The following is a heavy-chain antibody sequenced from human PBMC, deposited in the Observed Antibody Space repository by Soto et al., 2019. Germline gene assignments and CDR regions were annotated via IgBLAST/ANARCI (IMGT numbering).Heavy chain of an antibody. D-gene: IGHD3-3*01. J-gene: IGHJ4*02. CDR1: GFTFSDYY. CDR3: ASSAGPHYDFWSGYRPLDY. Sequence: GGSLRLSCAASGFTFSDYYMSWIRQAPGKGLEWVSYISSSGIYTNYPDSAKGRFTISRDNAKNSLYLQMNSLRAEDTAVYYCASSAGPHYDFWSGYRPLDYWGQGTLVTVSS. V-gene: IGHV3-11*06. CDR2: ISSSGIYT.